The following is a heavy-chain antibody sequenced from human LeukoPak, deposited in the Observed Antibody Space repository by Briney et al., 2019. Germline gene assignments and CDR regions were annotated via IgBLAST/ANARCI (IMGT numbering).Heavy chain of an antibody. Sequence: GGSLGLSCAASGFTFSSYGMHWVRQAPGKGLEWVAVIWYDGSNKYYADSVKGRFTISRDNSKNTLYLQMNSLRAEDTAVYYCAREIAVAGRYYYYGMDVWGRGTTVTVSS. J-gene: IGHJ6*02. CDR3: AREIAVAGRYYYYGMDV. D-gene: IGHD6-19*01. CDR1: GFTFSSYG. V-gene: IGHV3-33*08. CDR2: IWYDGSNK.